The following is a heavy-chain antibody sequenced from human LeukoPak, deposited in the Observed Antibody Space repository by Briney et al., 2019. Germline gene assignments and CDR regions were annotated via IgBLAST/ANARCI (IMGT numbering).Heavy chain of an antibody. CDR1: GGTFSSYA. CDR2: IIPIFGTA. Sequence: GASVKVSCKASGGTFSSYAISWVRQAPGQGLGWMGGIIPIFGTANYAQKFQGRVTITADESTSTAYMELSSLRSEDTAVYYCARSHDYGDDNGYWGQGTLVTVSS. D-gene: IGHD4-17*01. CDR3: ARSHDYGDDNGY. J-gene: IGHJ4*02. V-gene: IGHV1-69*13.